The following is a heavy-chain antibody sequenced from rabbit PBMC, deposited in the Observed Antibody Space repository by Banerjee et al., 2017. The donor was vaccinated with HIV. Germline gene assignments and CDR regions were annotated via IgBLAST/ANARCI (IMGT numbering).Heavy chain of an antibody. D-gene: IGHD7-1*01. CDR3: ARESTDWYYFNL. Sequence: QSLVEYGGDLVQPEGSLTLTCTASGFSFSSNYYMCWVRQAPGKGLEWIGCIRTGSSGSTWYASWVNGRFTISRSTRLNTVDLKMTSLTGADTATYFCARESTDWYYFNLWGQGTLVTVS. CDR2: IRTGSSGST. J-gene: IGHJ4*01. V-gene: IGHV1S43*01. CDR1: GFSFSSNYY.